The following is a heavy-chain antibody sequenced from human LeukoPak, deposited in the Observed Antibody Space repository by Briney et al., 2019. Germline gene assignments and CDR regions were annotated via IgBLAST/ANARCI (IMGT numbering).Heavy chain of an antibody. CDR1: GGSISTYY. V-gene: IGHV4-59*08. Sequence: SSETLSLTCTVSGGSISTYYWSWIRQSPGKGLEWIGYVYYTGSTNYNPSLKSRVTISVDTSKNQFSLKLSSVTAADTAVYYCARRLAAAEIYPWGQGTLVTVSS. CDR2: VYYTGST. D-gene: IGHD6-13*01. CDR3: ARRLAAAEIYP. J-gene: IGHJ5*02.